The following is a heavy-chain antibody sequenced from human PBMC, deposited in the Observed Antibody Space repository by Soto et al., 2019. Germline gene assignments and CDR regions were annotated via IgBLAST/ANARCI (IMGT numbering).Heavy chain of an antibody. CDR2: IYHSGST. D-gene: IGHD2-15*01. V-gene: IGHV4-30-2*01. CDR3: ARGQVVAAQN. J-gene: IGHJ4*02. Sequence: TLSLPCAASGSSISSGGYSWSCSRRPPGKGLEWIGYIYHSGSTYYNPSLKSRVTISVDRSKNQFSLKLSSVTAADTAVYYCARGQVVAAQNWGQGTLVTVSS. CDR1: GSSISSGGYS.